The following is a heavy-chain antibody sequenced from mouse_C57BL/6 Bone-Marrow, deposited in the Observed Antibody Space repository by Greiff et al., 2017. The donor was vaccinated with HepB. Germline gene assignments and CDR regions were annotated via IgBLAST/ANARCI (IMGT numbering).Heavy chain of an antibody. V-gene: IGHV14-4*01. CDR3: TTGGGYDDD. CDR1: GFNIKDDY. D-gene: IGHD2-2*01. CDR2: IDPENGDT. J-gene: IGHJ2*01. Sequence: VQLQQSGAELVRPGASVKLSCTASGFNIKDDYMHWVKQRPEQGLEWIGWIDPENGDTEYASKFQGKATITADTSSNTAYLQLSSLTSEDTAVYYCTTGGGYDDDWGQGTTLTVSS.